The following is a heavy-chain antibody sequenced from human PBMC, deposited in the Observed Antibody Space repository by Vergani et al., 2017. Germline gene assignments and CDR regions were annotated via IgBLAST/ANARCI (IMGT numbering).Heavy chain of an antibody. CDR1: GFTLSSYS. CDR2: ISSISSYI. V-gene: IGHV3-21*01. D-gene: IGHD3-22*01. CDR3: ARGDYYDSSGYGLDY. J-gene: IGHJ4*02. Sequence: EVQLVESGGGLVKPGGSLRLSCAASGFTLSSYSMNWVRQAPGKGLEWVSSISSISSYIYYADSVKGRFTISRDNAKNSLYLQMNSLRAEDTAVYYCARGDYYDSSGYGLDYWGQGTLVTVSS.